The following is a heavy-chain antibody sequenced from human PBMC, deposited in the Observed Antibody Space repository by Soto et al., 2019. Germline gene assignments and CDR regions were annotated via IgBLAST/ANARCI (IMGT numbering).Heavy chain of an antibody. D-gene: IGHD2-2*01. Sequence: PGGALRLSCAASGFTFSSYSMNWVRQAPGKGLEWVSSISSSSSYIYYADSVKGRFTISRDNAKNSLYLQMNSLRAEDTAVYYCARVGCSSTSCHYYYYGMDVWGQGTTVTGSS. CDR3: ARVGCSSTSCHYYYYGMDV. CDR1: GFTFSSYS. J-gene: IGHJ6*02. CDR2: ISSSSSYI. V-gene: IGHV3-21*01.